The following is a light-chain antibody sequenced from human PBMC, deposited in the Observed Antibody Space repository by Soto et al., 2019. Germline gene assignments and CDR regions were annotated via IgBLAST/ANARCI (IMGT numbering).Light chain of an antibody. V-gene: IGLV2-14*01. CDR1: MRDVGAYNL. J-gene: IGLJ3*02. CDR3: SAYTARSPLV. Sequence: QSALTQPASVSGSAGQSITISCSGTMRDVGAYNLVSWYQQHPGTAPKLIIYEVRNRPSGISSRFSGSRSGNTASLTISGLQSEDEGDYYCSAYTARSPLVFSEGTKVTVL. CDR2: EVR.